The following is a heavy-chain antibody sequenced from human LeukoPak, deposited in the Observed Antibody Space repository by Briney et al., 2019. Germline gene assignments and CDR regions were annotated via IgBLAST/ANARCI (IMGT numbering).Heavy chain of an antibody. D-gene: IGHD3-10*01. V-gene: IGHV1-18*01. J-gene: IGHJ4*02. CDR3: ARVLPLLWFGDRPQNFDY. CDR1: GYTFTSYG. Sequence: ASVKVSCKASGYTFTSYGISWVRQAPGQGLEWMGWISAYNGNTNYAQKLQGRVTMTTDTSTSTAYMELRSLRSDDTAVYYCARVLPLLWFGDRPQNFDYWGQGTLVTVSS. CDR2: ISAYNGNT.